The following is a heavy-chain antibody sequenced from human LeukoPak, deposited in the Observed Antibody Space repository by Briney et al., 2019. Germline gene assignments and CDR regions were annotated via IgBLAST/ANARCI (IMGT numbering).Heavy chain of an antibody. Sequence: ASVKVSCKASGYTFTGYYMHWVRQAPGQGLEWMGWINPNSGGTNYAQMFQGRVTMTRDTSISTAYMELSRLRSDDTAVYYCARSVKEGYCSSTSCPEFDYWGQGTLVTVSS. CDR3: ARSVKEGYCSSTSCPEFDY. CDR2: INPNSGGT. D-gene: IGHD2-2*01. CDR1: GYTFTGYY. J-gene: IGHJ4*02. V-gene: IGHV1-2*02.